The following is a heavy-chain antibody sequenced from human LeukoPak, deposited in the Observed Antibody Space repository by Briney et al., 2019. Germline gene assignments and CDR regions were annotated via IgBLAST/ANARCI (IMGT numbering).Heavy chain of an antibody. J-gene: IGHJ4*02. CDR3: ARDTVGTADAIDH. CDR1: GYTYTSYG. D-gene: IGHD5-18*01. V-gene: IGHV1-18*01. Sequence: ASVKVSCKASGYTYTSYGISWVRQAPGQGLEWMGWISAYNGNTNFAQNLQGRVTMTTDTPTTTAYMELRSLRSDDTAVYYCARDTVGTADAIDHWGQGTLVTVSS. CDR2: ISAYNGNT.